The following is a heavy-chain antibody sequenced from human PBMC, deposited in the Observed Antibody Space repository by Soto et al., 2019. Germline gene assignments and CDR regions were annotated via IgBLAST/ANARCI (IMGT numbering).Heavy chain of an antibody. CDR3: ARGVGSGTYYNQYNWFDP. D-gene: IGHD3-10*01. CDR2: INTYNGNT. Sequence: ASGKVSCKASGYTVAKFGISWVRQAPGQGLEWMGWINTYNGNTNHVQKLQGRVTMTTDTSPSTAYMELRSLRSDDSAVYYCARGVGSGTYYNQYNWFDPWG. J-gene: IGHJ5*02. V-gene: IGHV1-18*01. CDR1: GYTVAKFG.